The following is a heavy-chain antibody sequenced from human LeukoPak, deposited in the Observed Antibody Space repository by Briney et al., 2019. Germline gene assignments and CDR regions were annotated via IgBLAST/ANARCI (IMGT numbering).Heavy chain of an antibody. CDR2: ISGSSSII. J-gene: IGHJ4*02. CDR1: GFTFSTYT. V-gene: IGHV3-48*04. Sequence: PGGSLRLSCATSGFTFSTYTMNWVRQAPGKGLEWVSYISGSSSIIYCADSVKGRVTISRDNAKNSLYLQMNSLRAEDTAVYYCAKDPSGSYYGASFDYWGQGTLVTVSS. D-gene: IGHD1-26*01. CDR3: AKDPSGSYYGASFDY.